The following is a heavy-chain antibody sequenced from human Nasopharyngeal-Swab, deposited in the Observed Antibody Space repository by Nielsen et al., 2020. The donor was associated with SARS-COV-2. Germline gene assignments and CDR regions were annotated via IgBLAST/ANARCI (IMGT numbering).Heavy chain of an antibody. V-gene: IGHV3-33*01. Sequence: WIRQPPGKGLEWVAVIWYDGSNKYYADSVKGRFTISRDNSKNTLYLQMYSLRAEDTAVYYCARGVRYNWNPDAFDIWGQGTMVTVSS. CDR3: ARGVRYNWNPDAFDI. CDR2: IWYDGSNK. D-gene: IGHD1-1*01. J-gene: IGHJ3*02.